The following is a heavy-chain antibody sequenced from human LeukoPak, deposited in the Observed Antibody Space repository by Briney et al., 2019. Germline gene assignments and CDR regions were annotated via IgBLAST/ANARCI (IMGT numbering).Heavy chain of an antibody. J-gene: IGHJ4*02. CDR3: ARSSDDILTGYYNGLLDY. V-gene: IGHV3-23*01. CDR2: IHYSGGST. CDR1: GFTFSNYA. Sequence: GGSLRLSCAASGFTFSNYALSWVRQAPGKGLELVSAIHYSGGSTYYADSVKGRFTISRDNSKNTLYLQMNSLRAEDTAVYYCARSSDDILTGYYNGLLDYWGQGTLVTVSS. D-gene: IGHD3-9*01.